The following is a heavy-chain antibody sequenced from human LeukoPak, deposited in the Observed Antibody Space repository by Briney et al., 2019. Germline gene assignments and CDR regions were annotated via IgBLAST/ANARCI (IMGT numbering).Heavy chain of an antibody. V-gene: IGHV1-8*03. CDR2: MNPDSGDT. CDR3: ARGRYDSSGYYSY. D-gene: IGHD3-22*01. J-gene: IGHJ4*02. CDR1: GYTFTSYD. Sequence: ASVKVSCKASGYTFTSYDINWVRQATGQGLEWMGWMNPDSGDTGYAQKLQGRVTVTRDTSISTAYMELSSLRSDDTAVYYCARGRYDSSGYYSYWGQGTLVTVSS.